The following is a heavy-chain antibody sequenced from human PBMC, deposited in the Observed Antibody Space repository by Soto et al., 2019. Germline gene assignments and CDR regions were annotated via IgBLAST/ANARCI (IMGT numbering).Heavy chain of an antibody. J-gene: IGHJ6*02. D-gene: IGHD3-10*01. CDR2: INHSGST. CDR3: ARVFGFGGMDV. Sequence: TSETLSLTCAVYGGSFSGYYLNWIRQPPGKGLEWIGEINHSGSTNYNPSLKSRVTISVDTSKNQFSLKLSSVTAADTAVYYCARVFGFGGMDVWGQGTTVTVSS. V-gene: IGHV4-34*01. CDR1: GGSFSGYY.